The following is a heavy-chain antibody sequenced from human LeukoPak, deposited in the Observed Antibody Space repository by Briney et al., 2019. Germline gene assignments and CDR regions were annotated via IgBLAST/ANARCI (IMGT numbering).Heavy chain of an antibody. CDR1: GFTFSSNA. J-gene: IGHJ4*02. CDR3: AKDLRSSNYYFFDY. CDR2: ISGSGGST. Sequence: GGSLRLSCAASGFTFSSNAMNWVRQAPGKGLEWVSGISGSGGSTYYADSVKGRFTISRDNSKNTLYLQMNSLRAEDTAVYYCAKDLRSSNYYFFDYWGQGTLVAVSS. D-gene: IGHD6-13*01. V-gene: IGHV3-23*01.